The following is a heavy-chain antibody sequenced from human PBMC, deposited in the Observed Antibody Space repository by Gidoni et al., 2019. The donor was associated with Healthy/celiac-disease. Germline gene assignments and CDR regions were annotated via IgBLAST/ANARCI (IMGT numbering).Heavy chain of an antibody. V-gene: IGHV1-58*01. CDR2: IVVGSGNT. D-gene: IGHD2-8*02. Sequence: QMQLVQSGPEVKKPGTSVKVSCKASGFTFTSSAVQWVRQARGQRLEWIGWIVVGSGNTNYAQKFQERVTITRDMSTSTAYMELSSLRSEDTAVYYCAAFYCTGGVCYTGEFDYWGQGTLVTVSS. J-gene: IGHJ4*02. CDR3: AAFYCTGGVCYTGEFDY. CDR1: GFTFTSSA.